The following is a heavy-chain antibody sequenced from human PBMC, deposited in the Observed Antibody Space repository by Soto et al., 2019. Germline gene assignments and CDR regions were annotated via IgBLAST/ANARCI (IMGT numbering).Heavy chain of an antibody. D-gene: IGHD6-13*01. CDR3: ARDQGVAAEGITWFDP. Sequence: SETLSLTCTFSDASVRNYYWSWIRQPPGKGLEWIGYIYYSGIIHYNPSLKSRVTISIDTSKNQFSLRLMSLTAADTAVYYCARDQGVAAEGITWFDPWGQGSMVTVSS. CDR1: DASVRNYY. J-gene: IGHJ5*02. V-gene: IGHV4-59*02. CDR2: IYYSGII.